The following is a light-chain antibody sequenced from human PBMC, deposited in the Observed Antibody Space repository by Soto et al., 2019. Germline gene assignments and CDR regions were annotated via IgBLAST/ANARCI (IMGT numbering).Light chain of an antibody. CDR1: QSVNSN. J-gene: IGKJ1*01. CDR3: QQYNNWPRT. Sequence: EIVLTQSPATLSSSPGERATLSCRASQSVNSNLAWYQQKPGQAPRLLIYGASTRATGIPARFSGSGSGTEFTLTISSLQSEDFAVYYCQQYNNWPRTFGQGTKVDIK. V-gene: IGKV3-15*01. CDR2: GAS.